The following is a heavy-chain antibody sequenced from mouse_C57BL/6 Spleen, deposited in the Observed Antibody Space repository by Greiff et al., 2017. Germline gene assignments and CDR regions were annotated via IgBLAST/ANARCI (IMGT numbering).Heavy chain of an antibody. V-gene: IGHV1-64*01. J-gene: IGHJ4*01. Sequence: QVQLQQPGAELVKPGASVKLSCKASGYTFTSYWMHWVKQRPGQGLEWIGMIHPNSGSTNYNEKFKSKATLTVDKSSSTAYMQLSSLTSEDSAVYYWARTLYDNDKDYYAMDYWGQGTSVTVSS. CDR3: ARTLYDNDKDYYAMDY. CDR1: GYTFTSYW. CDR2: IHPNSGST. D-gene: IGHD2-4*01.